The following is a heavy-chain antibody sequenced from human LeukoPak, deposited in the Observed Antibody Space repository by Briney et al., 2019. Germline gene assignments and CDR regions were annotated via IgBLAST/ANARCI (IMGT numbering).Heavy chain of an antibody. CDR1: GGSISSGGYS. D-gene: IGHD1-26*01. CDR3: ARGIPGATPPGY. CDR2: IYYSGST. J-gene: IGHJ4*02. Sequence: PPETLSLTCAVSGGSISSGGYSWSWIRQPPGKGLEWIGYIYYSGSTYYNPSLKSRVTISVDTSKNQFSLKLSSVPAADTAVYYCARGIPGATPPGYWGQGTLVTVSS. V-gene: IGHV4-30-4*07.